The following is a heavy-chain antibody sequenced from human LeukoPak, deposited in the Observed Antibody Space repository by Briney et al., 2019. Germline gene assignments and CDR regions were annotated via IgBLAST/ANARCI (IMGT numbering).Heavy chain of an antibody. CDR3: ARSTSDYGYVWGSYRPYYFDY. Sequence: HPGGSLRLSCAASGFTFRNYWMSWVRQAQGKGLEWVTNIKPDGNEKYYVDSVKGRFTISRDNAKNSLYLQMNSLRAEDTAVYYCARSTSDYGYVWGSYRPYYFDYWGQGTLVTVSS. V-gene: IGHV3-7*01. J-gene: IGHJ4*02. D-gene: IGHD3-16*02. CDR2: IKPDGNEK. CDR1: GFTFRNYW.